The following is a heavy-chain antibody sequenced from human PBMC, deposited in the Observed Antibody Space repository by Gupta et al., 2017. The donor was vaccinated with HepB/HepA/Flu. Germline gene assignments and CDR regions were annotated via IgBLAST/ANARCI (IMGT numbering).Heavy chain of an antibody. V-gene: IGHV1-3*01. Sequence: QVQLVQSGAEVKKPGASVKVSCKASGYTFTSYAMHWVRQAPGQRLEWMGWINAGNGNTKYSQKFQGRVTITRDTSASTAYMELSSLRSEDTAVYYCAREAPTWDSINWFDPWGQGTLVTVSS. J-gene: IGHJ5*02. CDR1: GYTFTSYA. CDR3: AREAPTWDSINWFDP. D-gene: IGHD3-22*01. CDR2: INAGNGNT.